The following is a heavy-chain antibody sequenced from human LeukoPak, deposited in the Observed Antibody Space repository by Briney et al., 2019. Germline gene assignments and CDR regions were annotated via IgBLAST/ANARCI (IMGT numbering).Heavy chain of an antibody. V-gene: IGHV4-31*03. D-gene: IGHD4-17*01. CDR1: GGSISSGGYY. CDR3: ARARDYAEPKFDP. J-gene: IGHJ5*02. Sequence: SETLSLTCTVSGGSISSGGYYWSWIRQHPGKSLEWIGYIYYSGSTYYNPSLKSRVTISVDTSKNQFSLKLSSVTAADTAVYYCARARDYAEPKFDPWGQGTLVTVSS. CDR2: IYYSGST.